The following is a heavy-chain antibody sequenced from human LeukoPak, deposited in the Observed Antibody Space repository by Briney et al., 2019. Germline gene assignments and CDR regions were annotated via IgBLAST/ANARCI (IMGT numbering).Heavy chain of an antibody. CDR3: ARHAVTTLDY. V-gene: IGHV4-34*01. CDR1: GGSFSGYY. CDR2: INHSGST. D-gene: IGHD4-17*01. Sequence: PSETLSLTCAVYGGSFSGYYWSWIRQPPGKGLEWIGEINHSGSTNYNPSLKSRVTISVDTSKNQFSLKLSSVTAADTAVYYCARHAVTTLDYWGQGTLVTVSS. J-gene: IGHJ4*02.